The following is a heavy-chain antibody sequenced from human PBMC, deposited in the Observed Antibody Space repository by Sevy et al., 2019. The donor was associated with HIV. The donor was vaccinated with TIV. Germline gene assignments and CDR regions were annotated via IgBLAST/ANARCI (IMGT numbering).Heavy chain of an antibody. CDR1: GGSINSSDHY. CDR2: IYFSGSP. Sequence: SETLSLTCTISGGSINSSDHYWGWIRQPPGKGLEWIASIYFSGSPYYNPSLRSRVTISVDTSKNQIFLKVSSVTAADTAVYSCARHDSSSSYLLSRYGMDVWGQGTTVTVSS. D-gene: IGHD6-6*01. V-gene: IGHV4-39*01. CDR3: ARHDSSSSYLLSRYGMDV. J-gene: IGHJ6*02.